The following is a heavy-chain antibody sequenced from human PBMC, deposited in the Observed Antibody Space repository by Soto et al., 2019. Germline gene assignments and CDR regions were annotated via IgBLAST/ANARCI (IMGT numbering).Heavy chain of an antibody. D-gene: IGHD3-9*01. CDR1: GYTFTSYG. Sequence: GASVKVSCKASGYTFTSYGISWVRQAPGQGLEWMGWISAYNGNTNYAQKLQGRVTMTTDTSTSTAYMELRSLRSDDTAVYYCARVEHDILTGPNWFDPWGQGTLVTVS. CDR2: ISAYNGNT. J-gene: IGHJ5*02. CDR3: ARVEHDILTGPNWFDP. V-gene: IGHV1-18*01.